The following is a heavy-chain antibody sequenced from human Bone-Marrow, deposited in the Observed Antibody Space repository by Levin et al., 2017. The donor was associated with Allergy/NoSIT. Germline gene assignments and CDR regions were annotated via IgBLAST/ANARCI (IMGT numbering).Heavy chain of an antibody. CDR1: GGSISSYY. V-gene: IGHV4-59*01. CDR2: IYYSGST. D-gene: IGHD3-3*01. J-gene: IGHJ4*02. Sequence: PSETLSLTCTVSGGSISSYYWSWIRQPPGKGLEWIGYIYYSGSTNYNPSLKSRVTISVDTSKNQFSLKLSSVTAADTAVYYCARGVRRFLDHEGFDYWGQGTLVTVSS. CDR3: ARGVRRFLDHEGFDY.